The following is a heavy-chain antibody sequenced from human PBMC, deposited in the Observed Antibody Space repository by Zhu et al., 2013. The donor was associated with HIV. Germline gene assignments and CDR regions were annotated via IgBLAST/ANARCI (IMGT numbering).Heavy chain of an antibody. V-gene: IGHV1-2*02. CDR3: ARGGLAGSSGSWFDP. Sequence: QVQLVQSGAEVQKPGASVKVSCKASGYTFSIYFLHWMRQAPGQGLEWMGWINPNTGGTNYAQRFQGRVTITSDPSTTTASMELTSLTSDDTAVYFCARGGLAGSSGSWFDPGAKEPWSPSHQ. CDR1: GYTFSIYF. J-gene: IGHJ5*01. D-gene: IGHD3-10*01. CDR2: INPNTGGT.